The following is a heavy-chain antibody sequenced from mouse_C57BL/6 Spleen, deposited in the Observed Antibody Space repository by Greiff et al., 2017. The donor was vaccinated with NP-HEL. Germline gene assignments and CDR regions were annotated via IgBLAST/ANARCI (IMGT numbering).Heavy chain of an antibody. CDR1: GYAFTNYL. CDR3: ARSDGYLFAY. CDR2: INPGSGGT. J-gene: IGHJ3*01. Sequence: QVQLQQSGAELVRPGTSVKVSCKASGYAFTNYLIEWVKQRPGQGLEWIGVINPGSGGTNYNEKFKGKATLTADKSSSTAYMQLSSLTSEDSAVYFCARSDGYLFAYWGQGTLVTVSA. V-gene: IGHV1-54*01. D-gene: IGHD2-3*01.